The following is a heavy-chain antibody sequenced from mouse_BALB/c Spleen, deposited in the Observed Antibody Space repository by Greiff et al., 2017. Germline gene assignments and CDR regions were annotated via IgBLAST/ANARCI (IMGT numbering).Heavy chain of an antibody. Sequence: EVMLVESGGGLVQPKGSLKLSCAASGFTFNTYAMNWVRQAPGKGLEWVARIRSKSNNYATYYADSVKDRFTISRDDSQSMLYLQMNNLKTEDTAMYYCVRQREYGILYYAMDYWGQGTSVTVSS. CDR3: VRQREYGILYYAMDY. J-gene: IGHJ4*01. V-gene: IGHV10-1*02. CDR1: GFTFNTYA. D-gene: IGHD2-10*02. CDR2: IRSKSNNYAT.